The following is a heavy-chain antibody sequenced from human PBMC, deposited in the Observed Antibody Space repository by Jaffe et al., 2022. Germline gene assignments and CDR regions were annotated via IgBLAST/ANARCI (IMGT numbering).Heavy chain of an antibody. D-gene: IGHD6-19*01. CDR1: GFTVSNNY. CDR2: IYSGGST. V-gene: IGHV3-66*02. J-gene: IGHJ6*03. CDR3: VKAGSSVPGSDSYYYYYMDV. Sequence: EVQLVESGGGLVQPGGSLRLSCAASGFTVSNNYMSWVRQAPGKGLEWVSVIYSGGSTYYADSVKGRFTISRDNSKNTLYLQMNSLRAEDTAVFYCVKAGSSVPGSDSYYYYYMDVWGKGTTVIVSS.